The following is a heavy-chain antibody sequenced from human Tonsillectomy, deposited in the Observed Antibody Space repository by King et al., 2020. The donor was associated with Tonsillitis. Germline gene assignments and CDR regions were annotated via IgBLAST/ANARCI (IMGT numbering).Heavy chain of an antibody. D-gene: IGHD3-22*01. Sequence: VQLVESGGGLVQPGGSLRLSCAASGFTFSSYEMNWVRQSPGKGLEWGSYIISSGSTIYYADSVKGRFTISRDNAKNSLYLQMNRLRAEDTGVYYCAALPITMIVVVTDDAFDIWGQGTMVTVSS. CDR2: IISSGSTI. CDR1: GFTFSSYE. V-gene: IGHV3-48*03. J-gene: IGHJ3*02. CDR3: AALPITMIVVVTDDAFDI.